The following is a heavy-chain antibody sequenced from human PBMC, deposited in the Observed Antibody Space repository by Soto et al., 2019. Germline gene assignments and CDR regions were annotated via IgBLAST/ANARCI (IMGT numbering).Heavy chain of an antibody. D-gene: IGHD1-26*01. CDR1: GGSISSRSYY. CDR2: VYSSGIA. J-gene: IGHJ4*02. CDR3: ATTPCGAPGGSFKY. Sequence: PSETLYLTCPVSGGSISSRSYYWGWVRQPPGKGLEWIASVYSSGIAYYSNSLKSRVTISVDTSKNQFSLKLRSVTAADTAVYYCATTPCGAPGGSFKYWGQGALVTVSS. V-gene: IGHV4-39*01.